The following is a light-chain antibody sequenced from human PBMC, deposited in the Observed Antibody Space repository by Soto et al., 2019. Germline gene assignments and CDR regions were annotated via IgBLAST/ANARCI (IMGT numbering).Light chain of an antibody. V-gene: IGKV1-5*01. CDR1: QSISSY. J-gene: IGKJ4*01. CDR2: VAS. CDR3: QQYNSYSSLT. Sequence: DIQMTQSPSSLCASVGDRVTITCRASQSISSYLSWYQQKPGKAPKLLINVASTLQSGVPSRFSGSGSGTEFTLTISSLQPDDFATYYCQQYNSYSSLTFGGGTKVDIK.